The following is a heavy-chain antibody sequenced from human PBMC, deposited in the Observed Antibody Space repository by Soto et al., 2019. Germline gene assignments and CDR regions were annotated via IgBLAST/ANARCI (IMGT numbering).Heavy chain of an antibody. CDR3: ARDFVPGRMVRGVSAFDI. CDR2: ISAYNGNK. V-gene: IGHV1-18*04. Sequence: QVQLVQSGAEVKKPGASVKVSCKASGYTFISYGISWVRQAPGQGLEWMGWISAYNGNKNYAQKVQGRVTMTTDTSTSTAYMELKSLRSDDTAVYYCARDFVPGRMVRGVSAFDIWGQGTMVTVSS. J-gene: IGHJ3*02. CDR1: GYTFISYG. D-gene: IGHD3-10*01.